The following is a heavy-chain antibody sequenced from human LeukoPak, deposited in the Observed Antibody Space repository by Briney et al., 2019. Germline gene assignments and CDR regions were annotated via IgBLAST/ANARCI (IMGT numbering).Heavy chain of an antibody. CDR2: ISGGGGST. CDR3: AREWMPGFWDY. D-gene: IGHD3-3*01. J-gene: IGHJ4*02. V-gene: IGHV3-23*01. Sequence: GGSLRLSCAASGFTFSSYAMSWVRQAPGKGLEWVSAISGGGGSTYYADSVKGRFTISRDDSKNTLYLQMNSLRAEDTAVYYCAREWMPGFWDYWGQGTLVTVSS. CDR1: GFTFSSYA.